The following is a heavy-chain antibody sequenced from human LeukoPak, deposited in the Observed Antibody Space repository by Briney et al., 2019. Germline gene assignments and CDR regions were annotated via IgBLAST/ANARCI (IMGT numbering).Heavy chain of an antibody. J-gene: IGHJ4*02. D-gene: IGHD5-18*01. CDR1: GSSFTSYW. Sequence: GASLQISCKGSGSSFTSYWIGWVRQLPEKGLEWMGIIYPGDSDTRYSPSFQGQVTISADKSISTAYLQWSSLKASDTAMYYCAISYGYGAYFDYWGQGTLVTVSS. CDR3: AISYGYGAYFDY. CDR2: IYPGDSDT. V-gene: IGHV5-51*01.